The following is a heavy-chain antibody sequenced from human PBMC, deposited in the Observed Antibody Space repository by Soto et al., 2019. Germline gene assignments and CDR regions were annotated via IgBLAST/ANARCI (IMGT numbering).Heavy chain of an antibody. D-gene: IGHD3-22*01. CDR2: IIPIFGTA. Sequence: QVQLVQSGAEVKKPGSSVKVSCKASGGTFSSYAISWVRQAPGQGLEWMGGIIPIFGTANYAQKFQGRATITADKPTSTAYMELSSLRSEDTAVYYCARSIATYYYDSSGYSVFGYWGQGTLVTVSS. V-gene: IGHV1-69*06. CDR3: ARSIATYYYDSSGYSVFGY. J-gene: IGHJ4*02. CDR1: GGTFSSYA.